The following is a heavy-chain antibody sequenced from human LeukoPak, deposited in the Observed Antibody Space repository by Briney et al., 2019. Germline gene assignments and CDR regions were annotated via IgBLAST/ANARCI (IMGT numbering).Heavy chain of an antibody. D-gene: IGHD6-13*01. Sequence: GSSVKVSCKASGGTFSSYAISWVRQAPGQGLEWMGGIIPIFGTANYAQKFQGGVTITTDESTSTAYMELSSLRSEDTAVYYCGTIAAAGYYFDYWGQGTLVTVSS. CDR3: GTIAAAGYYFDY. CDR1: GGTFSSYA. V-gene: IGHV1-69*05. J-gene: IGHJ4*02. CDR2: IIPIFGTA.